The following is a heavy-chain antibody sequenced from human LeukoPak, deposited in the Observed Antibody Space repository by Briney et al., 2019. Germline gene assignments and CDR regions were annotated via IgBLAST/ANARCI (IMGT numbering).Heavy chain of an antibody. CDR2: IYSGGST. J-gene: IGHJ6*02. D-gene: IGHD3-3*01. V-gene: IGHV3-53*01. Sequence: PGGSLRLSCAASGFTVSSNYMSWVRQAPGKGLEWVSSIYSGGSTYYADSVKGRFTISRDSSKNTLYLQMSSLRAEDTAVYYCARSDYDFWSGGYYGMDVWGQGTTVTVSS. CDR3: ARSDYDFWSGGYYGMDV. CDR1: GFTVSSNY.